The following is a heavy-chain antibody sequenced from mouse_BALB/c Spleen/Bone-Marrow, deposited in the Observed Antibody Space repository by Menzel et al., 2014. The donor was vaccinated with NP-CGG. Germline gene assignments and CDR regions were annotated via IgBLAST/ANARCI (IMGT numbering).Heavy chain of an antibody. CDR2: IYPGSGST. CDR1: GYTFTDYV. J-gene: IGHJ4*01. D-gene: IGHD2-14*01. Sequence: VQLQQSGPELVKPGASVKMSCKASGYTFTDYVISWVKQRTGQGLEWIGEIYPGSGSTYYNEKFKGEATLTADKSSNTAYMQLSSLTSEDSAVYFCASRGEVRRHYYAMDYWGQGTSVTVSS. V-gene: IGHV1-77*01. CDR3: ASRGEVRRHYYAMDY.